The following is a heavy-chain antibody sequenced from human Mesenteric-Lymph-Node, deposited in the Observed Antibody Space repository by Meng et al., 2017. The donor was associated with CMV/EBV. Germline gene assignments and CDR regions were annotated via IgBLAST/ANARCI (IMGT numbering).Heavy chain of an antibody. J-gene: IGHJ4*02. CDR3: AKNEPSGIWFGELTS. CDR1: GFTFDDYA. D-gene: IGHD3-10*01. CDR2: ISWDGGST. Sequence: GKSLKISCAASGFTFDDYAMHWVRQAPGKGLEWVSLISWDGGSTYYADSVKGRFTISRDNSKNSLYLQMNSLRAEDTALYYCAKNEPSGIWFGELTSWGQGTLVTVSS. V-gene: IGHV3-43D*03.